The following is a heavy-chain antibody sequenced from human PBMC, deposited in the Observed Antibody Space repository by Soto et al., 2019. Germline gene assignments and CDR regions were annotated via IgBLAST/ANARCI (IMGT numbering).Heavy chain of an antibody. D-gene: IGHD6-19*01. J-gene: IGHJ3*02. V-gene: IGHV3-23*01. CDR3: AKTDRGWFSAFDI. CDR2: ISGSGGTT. Sequence: EVQLLESGGGLVQPGGSLRLSCAASGFTFSSYAMSWVRQAPGKGLEWVSAISGSGGTTYYADSVKGRFTFSRDNSKNTLYLQMNSLRAEDRAVYYCAKTDRGWFSAFDIWGQGTMVTVSS. CDR1: GFTFSSYA.